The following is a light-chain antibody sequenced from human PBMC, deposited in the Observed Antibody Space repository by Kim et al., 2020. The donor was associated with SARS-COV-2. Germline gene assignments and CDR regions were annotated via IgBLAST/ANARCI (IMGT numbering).Light chain of an antibody. CDR2: KAS. J-gene: IGKJ1*01. Sequence: ASVGDRVTITCRASQSIGDWLAWYQQKPGRAPKLLIHKASSLETGVSSRFSGSGSGTEFTLTITSLRPDDFAVYYCQRYNTDPWTFGQGTKVDIK. CDR1: QSIGDW. CDR3: QRYNTDPWT. V-gene: IGKV1-5*03.